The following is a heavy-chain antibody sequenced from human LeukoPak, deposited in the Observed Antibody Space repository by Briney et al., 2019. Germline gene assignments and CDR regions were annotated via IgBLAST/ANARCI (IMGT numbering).Heavy chain of an antibody. CDR2: ISSSSSTI. Sequence: GGSLRLSCAASGFTFNSYSMNWVRQAPGKGLEWVSYISSSSSTIYYTDSVKGRFTISRDNAKNSLYLQMNSLRAEDTAVYYCARVWGSSGWYSIDYWGQGTLVTVSS. V-gene: IGHV3-48*01. CDR3: ARVWGSSGWYSIDY. D-gene: IGHD6-19*01. CDR1: GFTFNSYS. J-gene: IGHJ4*02.